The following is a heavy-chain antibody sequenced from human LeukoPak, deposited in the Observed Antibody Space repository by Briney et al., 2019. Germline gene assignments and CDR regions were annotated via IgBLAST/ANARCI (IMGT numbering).Heavy chain of an antibody. Sequence: PGGSLRLSCAASGFTFSSYGMHWVRQAPDKGLEWVAVIWYDGSNKYYADSVKGRFTISRDNSKNTLYLQMNSLRAEDTAVYYCARDHSSGWYSDYFDYWGQGTLVTVSS. CDR3: ARDHSSGWYSDYFDY. J-gene: IGHJ4*02. V-gene: IGHV3-33*01. CDR1: GFTFSSYG. CDR2: IWYDGSNK. D-gene: IGHD6-19*01.